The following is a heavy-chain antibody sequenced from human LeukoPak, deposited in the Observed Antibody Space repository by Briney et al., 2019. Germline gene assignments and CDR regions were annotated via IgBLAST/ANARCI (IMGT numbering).Heavy chain of an antibody. D-gene: IGHD1-26*01. CDR3: AKDSYVREPKWRVD. CDR1: GFTFSSYA. V-gene: IGHV3-23*01. Sequence: GGSLRLSCAASGFTFSSYAMSWLRQAPGKGLEGVSAIRGSGGSTYYADCVRRRFSIWRENSKHTLSLQMQTVRAEDRAVSYCAKDSYVREPKWRVDWRQGTLVTVSS. J-gene: IGHJ4*02. CDR2: IRGSGGST.